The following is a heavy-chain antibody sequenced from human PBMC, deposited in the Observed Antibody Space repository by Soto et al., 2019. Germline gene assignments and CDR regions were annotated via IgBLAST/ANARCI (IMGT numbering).Heavy chain of an antibody. CDR3: TTSGSYGYLRFGYYYYGMDV. J-gene: IGHJ6*02. CDR1: GFTFSNAW. Sequence: GGSLRLSCAASGFTFSNAWMNWVRQAPGKGLEWVGRIKSKTDGGTTDYAAPVKGRFTNSRDDSKNTLYLQMNSLKTEDTAVYYCTTSGSYGYLRFGYYYYGMDVWGQGTTVTVSS. D-gene: IGHD5-18*01. CDR2: IKSKTDGGTT. V-gene: IGHV3-15*07.